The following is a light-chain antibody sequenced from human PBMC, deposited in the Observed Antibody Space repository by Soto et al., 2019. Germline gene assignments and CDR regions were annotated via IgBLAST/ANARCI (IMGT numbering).Light chain of an antibody. Sequence: EIVMKQSPATLSVSQGGRATLSCGASQSVSSSYLAWYQQKPGLAPRLLIYDASSRATGIPDRFSGSGSGTEFTLTISSLQSEDVAVYYCHQYNEWRTFGQGTKVDI. J-gene: IGKJ1*01. CDR2: DAS. V-gene: IGKV3D-20*01. CDR3: HQYNEWRT. CDR1: QSVSSSY.